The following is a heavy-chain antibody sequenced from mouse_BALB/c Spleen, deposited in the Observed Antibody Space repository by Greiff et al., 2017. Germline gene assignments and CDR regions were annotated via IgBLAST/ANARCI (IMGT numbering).Heavy chain of an antibody. Sequence: EVQGVESGGGLVKPGGSLKLSCAASGFAFSSYDMSWVRQTPEKRLEWVAYISSGGGSTYYPDTVKGRFTISRDNAKNTLYLQMSSLKSEDTAMYYCARYGYDEGYYAMDYWGQGTSVTVSS. CDR3: ARYGYDEGYYAMDY. CDR2: ISSGGGST. CDR1: GFAFSSYD. V-gene: IGHV5-12-1*01. D-gene: IGHD2-2*01. J-gene: IGHJ4*01.